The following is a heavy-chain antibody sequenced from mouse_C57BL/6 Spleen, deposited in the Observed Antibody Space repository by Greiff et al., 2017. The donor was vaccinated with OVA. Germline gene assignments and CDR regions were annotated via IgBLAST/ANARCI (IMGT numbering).Heavy chain of an antibody. J-gene: IGHJ4*01. CDR3: ARTYYGSNMDY. Sequence: EVQLVESGGGLVKPGGSLKLSCAASGFTFSSYTMSWVRQTPEKRLEWVATISGGGGNTYYPDSVKGRFTISRDNAKNTLYLQMSSLRSEDTALYYCARTYYGSNMDYWGQGTSVTVSS. CDR2: ISGGGGNT. D-gene: IGHD1-1*01. V-gene: IGHV5-9*01. CDR1: GFTFSSYT.